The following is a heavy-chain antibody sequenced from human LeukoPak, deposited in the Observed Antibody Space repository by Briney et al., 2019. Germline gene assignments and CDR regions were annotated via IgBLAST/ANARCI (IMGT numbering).Heavy chain of an antibody. CDR1: GFTFSSYG. CDR3: PKVSGYYPGSHVDY. Sequence: GGSLRLSCAASGFTFSSYGMHWVRQAPGKGLEWVAVIWYDGSNKYYADSVKGRFTISRDNSKNTLYLQMNSLRAEDTAVSYFPKVSGYYPGSHVDYCGQGTLVTVSS. V-gene: IGHV3-33*06. D-gene: IGHD3-3*01. CDR2: IWYDGSNK. J-gene: IGHJ4*02.